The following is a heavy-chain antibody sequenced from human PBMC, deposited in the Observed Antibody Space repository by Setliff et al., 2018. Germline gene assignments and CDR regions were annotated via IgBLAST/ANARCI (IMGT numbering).Heavy chain of an antibody. Sequence: SETLSLTCTVSGGSISSGIYYWSWIRQPAGKGLEWIGHIYTSGSTNYNPSLKSRVTISVDTSKNQFSLRLSSVTAADTAVYYCARAGPYYDFWSGYYRTMDVWGKGATVTVSS. D-gene: IGHD3-3*01. CDR2: IYTSGST. J-gene: IGHJ6*03. CDR3: ARAGPYYDFWSGYYRTMDV. V-gene: IGHV4-61*09. CDR1: GGSISSGIYY.